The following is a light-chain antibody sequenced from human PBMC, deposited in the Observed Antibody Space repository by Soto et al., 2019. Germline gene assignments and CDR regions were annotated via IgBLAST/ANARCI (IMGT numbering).Light chain of an antibody. CDR1: SSNIGGNS. Sequence: SVLTQPPSVSAAPRQKVTISGSGSSSNIGGNSVSLYQQLPGTAPKLLIYDDDKRPSGIPDRFSGSKSGTSATLGITGFQTGDEADYYCGSWDSSLSAYVFGTGTKVTVL. J-gene: IGLJ1*01. CDR2: DDD. V-gene: IGLV1-51*01. CDR3: GSWDSSLSAYV.